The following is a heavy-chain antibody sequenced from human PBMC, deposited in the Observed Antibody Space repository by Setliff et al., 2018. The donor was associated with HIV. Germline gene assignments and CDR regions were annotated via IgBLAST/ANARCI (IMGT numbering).Heavy chain of an antibody. V-gene: IGHV4-39*01. CDR1: GGSINSGSYY. J-gene: IGHJ4*02. CDR2: MFYSGST. D-gene: IGHD3-16*01. CDR3: ARFYDYYGHRLDY. Sequence: PSDTLSLTCTVSGGSINSGSYYWGWIRQPPEKGLEWIGTMFYSGSTYYNPSLKSRVTIFIDTSKNQFSLRLSSVTAADTAVYYCARFYDYYGHRLDYWGQGTQVTVSS.